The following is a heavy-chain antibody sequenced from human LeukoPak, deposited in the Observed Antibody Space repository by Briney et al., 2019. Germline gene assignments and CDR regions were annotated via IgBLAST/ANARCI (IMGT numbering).Heavy chain of an antibody. CDR2: IRCKAYGGTT. J-gene: IGHJ4*02. D-gene: IGHD3-22*01. CDR1: GFTFGDYA. Sequence: GGSLRLSCTVSGFTFGDYAMSWFRQAPGKGLEWVGFIRCKAYGGTTEYAASVKGRFTISRDDSKSIAYLQMNSLKTEDTAVYYCTRDLSASDYYDSSGSYYFDYWGQGTLVTVSS. V-gene: IGHV3-49*03. CDR3: TRDLSASDYYDSSGSYYFDY.